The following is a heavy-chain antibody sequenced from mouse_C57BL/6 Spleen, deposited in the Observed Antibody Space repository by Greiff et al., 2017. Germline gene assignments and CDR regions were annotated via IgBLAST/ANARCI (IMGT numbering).Heavy chain of an antibody. CDR1: GYAFTNYL. J-gene: IGHJ3*01. CDR2: INPGSGGT. Sequence: QVQLQQSGAELVRPGTSVKVSCKASGYAFTNYLIEWVKQRPGQGLEWIGVINPGSGGTNYNEKFKGKATLTADNASSTAYMQLSSLTSEDSAVYFCASLLLFAYWGQGTLVTVSA. D-gene: IGHD1-1*01. V-gene: IGHV1-54*01. CDR3: ASLLLFAY.